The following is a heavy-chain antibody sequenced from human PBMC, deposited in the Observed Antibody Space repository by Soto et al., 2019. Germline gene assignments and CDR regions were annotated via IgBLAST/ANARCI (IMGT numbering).Heavy chain of an antibody. CDR3: ARGYTTEGHYYMDV. CDR1: GGSISSSSYY. Sequence: PSETLSLTCTVSGGSISSSSYYWGWIRQPPGKGLEWIGRIYHSGSTYYNPSLKSRVTISVDTSKNQFSLKLSSVTAADTAVYYCARGYTTEGHYYMDVWGKGTTVTVSS. D-gene: IGHD1-1*01. J-gene: IGHJ6*03. CDR2: IYHSGST. V-gene: IGHV4-39*07.